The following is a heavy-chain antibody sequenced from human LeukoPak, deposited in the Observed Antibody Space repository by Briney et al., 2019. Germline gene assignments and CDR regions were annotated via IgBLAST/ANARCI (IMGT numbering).Heavy chain of an antibody. V-gene: IGHV1-69*13. Sequence: SVKVSCKASGGTFSSYDISWVRQAPGQGLEWMGGIIPIFDTVNYAQKFQGRVTITADESASTAYMELSSLRSEDTAVYYCARDQDCSGGTCYSPNFDDWGQGTQVTVSS. J-gene: IGHJ4*02. D-gene: IGHD2-15*01. CDR1: GGTFSSYD. CDR3: ARDQDCSGGTCYSPNFDD. CDR2: IIPIFDTV.